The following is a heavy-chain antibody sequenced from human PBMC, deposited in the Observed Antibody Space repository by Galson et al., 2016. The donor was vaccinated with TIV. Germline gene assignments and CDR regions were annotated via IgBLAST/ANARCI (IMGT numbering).Heavy chain of an antibody. J-gene: IGHJ6*02. D-gene: IGHD1-26*01. CDR1: GFSLSDYA. V-gene: IGHV3-23*01. Sequence: SLRLSCAASGFSLSDYAMTWVRQAPGKGLKWVSDISGRGGTTHYADSVKGRFTISRDNSKNTLYLHMSSLRAEDTALYYCARGPTTRRGYYGLDIWGQGTTVTVSS. CDR2: ISGRGGTT. CDR3: ARGPTTRRGYYGLDI.